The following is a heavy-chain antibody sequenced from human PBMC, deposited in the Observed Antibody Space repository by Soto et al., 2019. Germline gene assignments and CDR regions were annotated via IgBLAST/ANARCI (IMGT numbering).Heavy chain of an antibody. CDR2: INAGNGNT. CDR3: ARGGPVYATPYYFDY. Sequence: ASVKVSCKASGYTFTSYAMHWVRQAPGQRLEWMGWINAGNGNTKYSQKSQGRVTITRDTSASTAYMELSSLRSEDTAVYYCARGGPVYATPYYFDYWGQGTLVTVSS. J-gene: IGHJ4*02. V-gene: IGHV1-3*01. CDR1: GYTFTSYA. D-gene: IGHD2-8*01.